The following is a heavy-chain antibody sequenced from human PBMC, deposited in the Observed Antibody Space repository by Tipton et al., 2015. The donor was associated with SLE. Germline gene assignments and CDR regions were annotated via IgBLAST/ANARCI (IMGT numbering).Heavy chain of an antibody. J-gene: IGHJ4*02. Sequence: LSLTCAVYVGSFSGYYWTWIRQPPGRGLEWLGEITQSGSTNYNPSLKNRVTISVDTSKNQFSLKLTPVTAADTAVYYCARVASWYSIDDWGQGTQVTVSS. D-gene: IGHD2-21*01. V-gene: IGHV4-34*01. CDR1: VGSFSGYY. CDR2: ITQSGST. CDR3: ARVASWYSIDD.